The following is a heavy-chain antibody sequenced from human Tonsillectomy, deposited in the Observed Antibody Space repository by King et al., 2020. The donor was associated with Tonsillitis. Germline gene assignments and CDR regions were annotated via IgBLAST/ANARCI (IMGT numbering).Heavy chain of an antibody. D-gene: IGHD6-19*01. J-gene: IGHJ4*02. CDR3: ARGFGIAVAGFN. V-gene: IGHV3-53*01. Sequence: VQLVESGGGLIQPGGSLRLSCADSGFTVSDNDMSWVRQAPGKGLEWVSVIYSGGNTYYADSVKGRFTISRDSSKNTLYLQMNSLRADDTAVYYCARGFGIAVAGFNWGQGALVSVSS. CDR2: IYSGGNT. CDR1: GFTVSDND.